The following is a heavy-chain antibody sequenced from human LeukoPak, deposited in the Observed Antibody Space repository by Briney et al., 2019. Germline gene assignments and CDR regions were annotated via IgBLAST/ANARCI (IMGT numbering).Heavy chain of an antibody. J-gene: IGHJ5*02. CDR3: AREGTVRWFDP. Sequence: SETLSLTCTVSGGSISSYYWSWIRQPPGKGLEWIGYIYYSGSTNYNPSLKSRVTISVDTSKNQFSLKLPSVTAADTAVYYCAREGTVRWFDPWGQGTLVIVSS. CDR2: IYYSGST. CDR1: GGSISSYY. V-gene: IGHV4-59*12. D-gene: IGHD1-14*01.